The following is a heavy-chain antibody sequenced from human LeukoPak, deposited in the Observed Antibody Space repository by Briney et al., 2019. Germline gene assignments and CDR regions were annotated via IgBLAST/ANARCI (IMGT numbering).Heavy chain of an antibody. J-gene: IGHJ4*02. CDR2: INPSGGST. V-gene: IGHV1-46*01. CDR1: GYTFTSYY. D-gene: IGHD3-10*01. CDR3: ARVGYGSGSPYLEIFDY. Sequence: GASVTVSFKASGYTFTSYYMHWVRQAPGQGLEWMGIINPSGGSTSYAQKFQGRVTMTRDTSTSTVYMELSSLRSEDTAVYYCARVGYGSGSPYLEIFDYWGQGTLVTVSS.